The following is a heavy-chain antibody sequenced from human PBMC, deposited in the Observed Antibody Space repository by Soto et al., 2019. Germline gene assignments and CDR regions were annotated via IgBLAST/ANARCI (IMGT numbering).Heavy chain of an antibody. J-gene: IGHJ5*02. CDR2: ATPGGAAAYLAEGETT. Sequence: SETLSLTCTVPGAFLHNFIWSCLGGTPGTGLHLIGYATPGGAAAYLAEGETTGYNPSLESRATISLDLPKNQFSLRLASVTAADTAVYYCARDRGGITVSSKPLGEWFDPWGQGTLVTVS. D-gene: IGHD3-16*01. CDR3: ARDRGGITVSSKPLGEWFDP. CDR1: GAFLHNFI. V-gene: IGHV4-59*01.